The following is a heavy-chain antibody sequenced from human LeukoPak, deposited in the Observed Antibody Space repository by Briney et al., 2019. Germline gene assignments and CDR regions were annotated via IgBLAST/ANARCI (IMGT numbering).Heavy chain of an antibody. J-gene: IGHJ4*02. Sequence: GGSLRLSCAASGCTFGHYEMNWFPQAPGKGLEWVSYISSSGSTIYYADSVKGRFTVSRDNAKKSLSLQMNSLRAEDTAVYYCARDRDITVIVPFDSWGQGTLVTVSS. CDR1: GCTFGHYE. CDR2: ISSSGSTI. D-gene: IGHD3-22*01. V-gene: IGHV3-48*03. CDR3: ARDRDITVIVPFDS.